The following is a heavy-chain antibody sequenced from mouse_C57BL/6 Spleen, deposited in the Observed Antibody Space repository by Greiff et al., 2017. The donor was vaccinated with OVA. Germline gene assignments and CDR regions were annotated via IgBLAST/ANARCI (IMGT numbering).Heavy chain of an antibody. D-gene: IGHD2-4*01. V-gene: IGHV5-17*01. J-gene: IGHJ3*01. CDR1: GFTFSDYG. CDR3: ARSGDYEWFAY. Sequence: DVKLVESGGGLVKPGGSLKLSCAASGFTFSDYGMHWVRQAPEKGLEWVAYISSGSSTIYYADTVKGRVTISRDNAKNTLFLQMTSLRSEDTAMYYCARSGDYEWFAYWGQGTLVTVSA. CDR2: ISSGSSTI.